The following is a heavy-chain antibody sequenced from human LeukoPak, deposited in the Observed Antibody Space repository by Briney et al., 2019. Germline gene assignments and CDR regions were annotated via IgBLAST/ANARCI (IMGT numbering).Heavy chain of an antibody. J-gene: IGHJ3*02. CDR1: GGSISNYY. CDR3: ARENTMVRGAFDAFDI. Sequence: NPSETLSLTCTVSGGSISNYYWNWIRQPPGKGLEWIAFISDSGSTNYNPSLKSRVTISVDTSKNQFSLKLGSVTAADTAVYYCARENTMVRGAFDAFDIWGQGTMVTVSS. CDR2: ISDSGST. V-gene: IGHV4-59*12. D-gene: IGHD3-10*01.